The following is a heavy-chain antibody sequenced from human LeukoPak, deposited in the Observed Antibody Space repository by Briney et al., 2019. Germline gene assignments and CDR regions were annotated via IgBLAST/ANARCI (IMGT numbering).Heavy chain of an antibody. D-gene: IGHD3-22*01. Sequence: PSETLSLTCTVSGYSISSGYYWGWIRQPPGKGLEWIGSIYHSGSTYYNPSLKSRVTISVDTSKNQSSLKLSSVTAADTAVYYCARDSITMIVVVIIADAFDIWGQGTMVTVSS. CDR1: GYSISSGYY. V-gene: IGHV4-38-2*02. CDR3: ARDSITMIVVVIIADAFDI. CDR2: IYHSGST. J-gene: IGHJ3*02.